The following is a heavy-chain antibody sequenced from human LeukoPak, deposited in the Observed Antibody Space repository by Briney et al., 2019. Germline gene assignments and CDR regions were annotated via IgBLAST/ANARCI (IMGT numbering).Heavy chain of an antibody. CDR1: GFTFSSYA. CDR3: ARSRAHYYDSSGYYTTLDY. CDR2: ISYDGSNK. D-gene: IGHD3-22*01. Sequence: PGGSLRLSCAASGFTFSSYAMHWVRQAPGKGLEWVAVISYDGSNKYCADSVKGRFTISRDNSKNTLYLQMNSLRAEDTAVYYCARSRAHYYDSSGYYTTLDYWGQGTLVTVSS. J-gene: IGHJ4*02. V-gene: IGHV3-30*01.